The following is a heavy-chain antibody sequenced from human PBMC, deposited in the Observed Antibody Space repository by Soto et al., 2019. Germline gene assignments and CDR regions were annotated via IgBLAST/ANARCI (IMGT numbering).Heavy chain of an antibody. CDR1: GGSISSGDYY. Sequence: SETLSLTCTVSGGSISSGDYYWSWIRQPPGKGLEWIGYIYYSGSTNYNPSLKSRVTISVDTSKNQFSLKLSSVTAADTAVYYCAMTYSSGWFDPWGQGTLVTVSS. D-gene: IGHD6-19*01. V-gene: IGHV4-30-4*01. J-gene: IGHJ5*02. CDR2: IYYSGST. CDR3: AMTYSSGWFDP.